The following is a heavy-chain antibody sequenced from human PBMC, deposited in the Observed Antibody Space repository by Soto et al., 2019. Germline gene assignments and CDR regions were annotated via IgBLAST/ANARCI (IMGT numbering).Heavy chain of an antibody. CDR1: GGSVSSGSYY. Sequence: PSETLSLTCTVSGGSVSSGSYYWSWIRQPPGKGLEWIGYIYYSGSTNYNPSLKSRVTISVDTSKNQFSLKLSSVTAADTAVYYCSRRSVTVTRLLVGAAHDYWGQGTLVTVSS. D-gene: IGHD2-15*01. V-gene: IGHV4-61*01. J-gene: IGHJ4*02. CDR2: IYYSGST. CDR3: SRRSVTVTRLLVGAAHDY.